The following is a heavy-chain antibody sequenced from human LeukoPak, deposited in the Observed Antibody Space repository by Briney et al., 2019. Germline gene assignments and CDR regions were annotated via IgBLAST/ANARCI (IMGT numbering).Heavy chain of an antibody. CDR1: GYTFTSYA. V-gene: IGHV7-4-1*02. CDR3: ARSYYDFWSGYSYYYYMDV. CDR2: ISTNTGNP. D-gene: IGHD3-3*01. J-gene: IGHJ6*03. Sequence: ASVKVSCKASGYTFTSYAMNWVRQAPGQGLEWMGWISTNTGNPTYAQGFTGRFVFSLDTSVSTAYLQISSLRAEDTAVYYCARSYYDFWSGYSYYYYMDVWGKGTTVTVSS.